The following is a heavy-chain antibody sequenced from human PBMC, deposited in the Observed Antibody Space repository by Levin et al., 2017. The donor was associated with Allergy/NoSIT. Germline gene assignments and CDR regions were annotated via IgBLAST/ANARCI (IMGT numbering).Heavy chain of an antibody. J-gene: IGHJ4*02. D-gene: IGHD3-10*01. Sequence: GESLKISCAASGFTFSSYWMSWVRQAPGKGLEWVANIKQDGSEKHYVDSVKGRFTTSRDNAKNSLYLQLNSLRPEDTAVYYCATYYNSGPSGDWGQGTLVTVSS. CDR2: IKQDGSEK. CDR1: GFTFSSYW. V-gene: IGHV3-7*01. CDR3: ATYYNSGPSGD.